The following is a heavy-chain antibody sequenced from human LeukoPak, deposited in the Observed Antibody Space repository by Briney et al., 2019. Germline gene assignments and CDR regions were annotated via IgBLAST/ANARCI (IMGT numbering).Heavy chain of an antibody. Sequence: PGGSLRLSCAASGFTFSSYAMSWVRQAPGKGLEWVSGISGSGGSTYYADSVKGRFTISRDNSKNTLYLQMNSLRAEDTAVYYCAKGSGWSGNYFDYWGQGTLVTVSS. CDR3: AKGSGWSGNYFDY. V-gene: IGHV3-23*01. D-gene: IGHD6-19*01. J-gene: IGHJ4*02. CDR2: ISGSGGST. CDR1: GFTFSSYA.